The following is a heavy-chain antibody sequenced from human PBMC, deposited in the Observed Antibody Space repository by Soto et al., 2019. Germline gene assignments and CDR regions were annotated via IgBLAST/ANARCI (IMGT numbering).Heavy chain of an antibody. D-gene: IGHD2-21*02. CDR1: GGSFSGYY. CDR2: INHSGST. J-gene: IGHJ4*02. Sequence: LSLTCAVYGGSFSGYYWSWIRQPPGKGLEWIGEINHSGSTNYNPPLKSRVTISVDTSKNQFSLKLSSVTAADTAVYYCARPYGGNSRVFDYWGQGTLVTVSS. V-gene: IGHV4-34*01. CDR3: ARPYGGNSRVFDY.